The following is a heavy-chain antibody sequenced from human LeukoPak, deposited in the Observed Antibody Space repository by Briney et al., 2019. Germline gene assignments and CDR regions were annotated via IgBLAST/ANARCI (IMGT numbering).Heavy chain of an antibody. CDR2: IRSKAYGGTT. V-gene: IGHV3-49*04. D-gene: IGHD2-2*01. Sequence: PGGSLRLSCTASGFTFGDYAMSWVRQAPGKGLEWVGFIRSKAYGGTTEYAASVKGRFTISRDDSKSIAYLQMNSLKTEDTAVYYCTREGFVVVPAAARGFDYWGQGTLVIVSS. J-gene: IGHJ4*02. CDR3: TREGFVVVPAAARGFDY. CDR1: GFTFGDYA.